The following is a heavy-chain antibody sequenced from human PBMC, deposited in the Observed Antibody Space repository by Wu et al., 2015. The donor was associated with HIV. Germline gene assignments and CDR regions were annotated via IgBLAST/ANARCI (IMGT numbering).Heavy chain of an antibody. V-gene: IGHV1-18*01. CDR3: ARDHDTSSWYGHAFDI. CDR2: ISGYNGNT. CDR1: GYMFSTYG. J-gene: IGHJ3*02. Sequence: QLQLVQSGGEVKKPGASVKVSCKASGYMFSTYGMSWVRQAPGQGLEWMGWISGYNGNTNYVQKLQGRVIMTTDTSTSTAYMELRSLRSDDTAVYYCARDHDTSSWYGHAFDIWGQGTIVTVSS. D-gene: IGHD6-13*01.